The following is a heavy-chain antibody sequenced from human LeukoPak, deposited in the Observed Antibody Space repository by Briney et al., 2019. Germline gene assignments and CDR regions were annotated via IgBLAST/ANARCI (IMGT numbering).Heavy chain of an antibody. D-gene: IGHD3-22*01. CDR2: ISGSGGST. CDR1: GYTFTSYG. CDR3: AKDETYYYDSSGYYPAY. J-gene: IGHJ4*02. Sequence: GASVKVSCKASGYTFTSYGMSWVRQAPGKGLERVSAISGSGGSTYYADSVKGRFTISRDNSKNTLYLQMNSLRAEDTAVYYCAKDETYYYDSSGYYPAYWGQGTLVTVSS. V-gene: IGHV3-23*01.